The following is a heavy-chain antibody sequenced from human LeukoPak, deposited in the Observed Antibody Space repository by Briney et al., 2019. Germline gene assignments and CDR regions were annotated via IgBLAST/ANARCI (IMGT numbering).Heavy chain of an antibody. CDR1: GFTFSTYA. J-gene: IGHJ6*04. CDR2: ISYDGSSK. V-gene: IGHV3-30*04. CDR3: AELGITMIGGV. Sequence: GGSLRLSCAASGFTFSTYAMHWVRQAPGKGLEWVAVISYDGSSKYYADSVKGRFTIHRDNSKNTLYLQMNSLRAEDTAVYYCAELGITMIGGVWGKGTTVTISS. D-gene: IGHD3-10*02.